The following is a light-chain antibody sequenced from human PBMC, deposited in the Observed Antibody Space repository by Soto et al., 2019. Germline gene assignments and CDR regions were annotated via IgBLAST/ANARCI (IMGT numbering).Light chain of an antibody. V-gene: IGKV1-39*01. J-gene: IGKJ4*01. Sequence: IQMTQSPSSLSASVGDKVTITCRAGQSVSNYVNWYQHKPGKPPNLLIYVASSLQSGVPTRFSGSGSGTDFNLTISSLQPEDVATYYCQQGSTYPTFGGGTKVEIK. CDR3: QQGSTYPT. CDR2: VAS. CDR1: QSVSNY.